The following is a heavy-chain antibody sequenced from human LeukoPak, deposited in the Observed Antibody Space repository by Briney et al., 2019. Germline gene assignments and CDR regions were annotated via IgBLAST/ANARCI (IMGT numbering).Heavy chain of an antibody. V-gene: IGHV3-53*01. CDR3: ARGLIAVAGTFDY. Sequence: GSLRLSCAASGFTVSSNYMSWVRQAPGKGLEWVSVIYSGGSTYYADSVKGRFTISRDNSKNTLHLQMNSLRAEDTAVYYCARGLIAVAGTFDYWGQGTLVTVSS. CDR2: IYSGGST. D-gene: IGHD6-19*01. CDR1: GFTVSSNY. J-gene: IGHJ4*02.